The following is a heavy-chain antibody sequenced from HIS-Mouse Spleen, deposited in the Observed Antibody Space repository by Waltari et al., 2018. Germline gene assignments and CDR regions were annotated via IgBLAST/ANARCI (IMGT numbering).Heavy chain of an antibody. CDR3: AREIPYSSSWYDWYFDL. D-gene: IGHD6-13*01. Sequence: QLQLQESGPGLVQPSETLSLTCTVPGGPTVSISYSWGRIRQPPGKGLEWIGSIYYCGRTYYNPSLKSRVTISVDTSKNQFSLKLGSVTAADTAVYYCAREIPYSSSWYDWYFDLWGRGTLVTVSS. V-gene: IGHV4-39*07. J-gene: IGHJ2*01. CDR1: GGPTVSISYS. CDR2: IYYCGRT.